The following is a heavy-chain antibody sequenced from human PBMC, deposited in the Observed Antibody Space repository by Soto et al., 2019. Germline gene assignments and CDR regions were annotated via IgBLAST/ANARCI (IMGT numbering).Heavy chain of an antibody. CDR1: GFTFSSYE. CDR3: ARGPRAGITIFGVVIPYGMDV. V-gene: IGHV3-48*03. D-gene: IGHD3-3*01. CDR2: ISSSGSTI. Sequence: GGSLRLSCAASGFTFSSYEMNWVRQAPGKGLEWVSYISSSGSTIYYADSVKGRFTISRDNAKNSLYLQMNSLRAEDTAVYYCARGPRAGITIFGVVIPYGMDVWGQGTTVTVSS. J-gene: IGHJ6*02.